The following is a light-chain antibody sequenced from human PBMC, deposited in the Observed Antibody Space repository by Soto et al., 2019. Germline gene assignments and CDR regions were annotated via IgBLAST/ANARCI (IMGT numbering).Light chain of an antibody. CDR2: AAS. CDR1: ISDVGLYDY. V-gene: IGLV2-14*01. J-gene: IGLJ1*01. CDR3: SSYTSDSSYV. Sequence: QSLLTQPSSVSGSPGQSITISCTGTISDVGLYDYVSWYQQHSGKAPQLMIYAASNRPSGVSNRFSASKSGNTASLFISGLQAEDEADYYCSSYTSDSSYVYGSGTKVTVL.